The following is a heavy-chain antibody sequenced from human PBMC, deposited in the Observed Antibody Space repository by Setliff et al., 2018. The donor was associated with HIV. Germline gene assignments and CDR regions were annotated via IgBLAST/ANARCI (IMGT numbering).Heavy chain of an antibody. CDR2: ISSNIIYI. J-gene: IGHJ4*02. CDR3: ARWRWEQSEFDH. V-gene: IGHV3-21*04. CDR1: GFTLSTYT. Sequence: GGSLRLSCAASGFTLSTYTMNWVRQAPGKGLEWISSISSNIIYIYYADSVRGRFTISRDNAKNSLYLQMNSLRVEDTAVYYCARWRWEQSEFDHWGQGNQVTVSS. D-gene: IGHD1-1*01.